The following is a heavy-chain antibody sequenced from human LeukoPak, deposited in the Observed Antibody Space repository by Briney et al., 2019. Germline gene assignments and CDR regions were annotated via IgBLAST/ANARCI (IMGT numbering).Heavy chain of an antibody. D-gene: IGHD4-17*01. Sequence: SETLSLTCTVSGGSISSGGYYWSWIRQPAGKGLEWIGRIYTSGSTNYNPSLKSRVTISVDTSKNQFSLKLSSVTAADTAVYYCARHEDYGVDAFDIWGQGTMVTVSS. V-gene: IGHV4-61*02. J-gene: IGHJ3*02. CDR3: ARHEDYGVDAFDI. CDR2: IYTSGST. CDR1: GGSISSGGYY.